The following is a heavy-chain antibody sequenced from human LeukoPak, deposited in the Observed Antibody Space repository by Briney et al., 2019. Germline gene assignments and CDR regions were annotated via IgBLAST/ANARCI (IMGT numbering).Heavy chain of an antibody. CDR3: ARDGEAVAGTPINYFDY. Sequence: GGSLRLSCAASGFTFSSYAMHWVRQAPGKGLEWVAVISYDGSNKYYADSVKGRFTISRDNSKNTLYLQMNSLRAEDTAVYYCARDGEAVAGTPINYFDYWGQGTLVTVSS. D-gene: IGHD6-19*01. CDR1: GFTFSSYA. CDR2: ISYDGSNK. J-gene: IGHJ4*02. V-gene: IGHV3-30-3*01.